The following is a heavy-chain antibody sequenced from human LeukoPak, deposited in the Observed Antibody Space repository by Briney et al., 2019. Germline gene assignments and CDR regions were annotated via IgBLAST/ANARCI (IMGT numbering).Heavy chain of an antibody. CDR2: INHSGST. J-gene: IGHJ4*02. CDR3: ASLGPVRGANRPIDY. D-gene: IGHD3-10*01. V-gene: IGHV4-34*01. Sequence: SETLSLTCAVYGGSFSGYYWSWIRQPPGKGLEWIGEINHSGSTNYNPSLKSRVTISVDTSKNQFSLKLSSVTAADTAVYYCASLGPVRGANRPIDYWGQGTLVTVSS. CDR1: GGSFSGYY.